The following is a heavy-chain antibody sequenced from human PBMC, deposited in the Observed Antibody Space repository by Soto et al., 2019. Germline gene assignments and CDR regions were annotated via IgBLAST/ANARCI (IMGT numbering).Heavy chain of an antibody. CDR2: ISSTSSYI. CDR3: ARLGFRMAVAAPDYYMDV. V-gene: IGHV3-21*01. Sequence: PGGSLRLSCAASGFAFTGYGMNWVRQAPGKGLEWVSSISSTSSYIYYADSMKGRFTISRDNAKNSLYLQMNSLRAEDTAVYYCARLGFRMAVAAPDYYMDVWGKGTTVTVSS. J-gene: IGHJ6*03. CDR1: GFAFTGYG. D-gene: IGHD6-19*01.